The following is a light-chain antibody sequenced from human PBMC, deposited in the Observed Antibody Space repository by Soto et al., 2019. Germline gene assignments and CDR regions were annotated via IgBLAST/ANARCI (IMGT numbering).Light chain of an antibody. CDR2: EGH. CDR3: CLYIGATTYV. Sequence: QSVLAQPASVSGSPGQSITISCTGTSGFVGSFSLVSWYQQHPGKAPNVMISEGHTLTSGVPDRFSGSTSVNSASLTISGLPADDEADYYCCLYIGATTYVFGTGTKLTVL. J-gene: IGLJ1*01. CDR1: SGFVGSFSL. V-gene: IGLV2-23*01.